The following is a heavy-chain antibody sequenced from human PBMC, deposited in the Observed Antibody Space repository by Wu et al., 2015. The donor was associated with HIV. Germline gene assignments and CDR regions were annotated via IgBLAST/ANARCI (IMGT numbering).Heavy chain of an antibody. Sequence: QVHLVQSGTEVKKPGSSVNVSCKASGYTFSTYDINWVRQATGQGLEWMGWMNPNSGNTGYAQKFQGRVTMTRSTSISTAYMELSSLRSEDTAVYYCARGGGSSWYVYWGQGTLVTVSS. CDR1: GYTFSTYD. V-gene: IGHV1-8*01. CDR2: MNPNSGNT. J-gene: IGHJ4*02. CDR3: ARGGGSSWYVY. D-gene: IGHD6-13*01.